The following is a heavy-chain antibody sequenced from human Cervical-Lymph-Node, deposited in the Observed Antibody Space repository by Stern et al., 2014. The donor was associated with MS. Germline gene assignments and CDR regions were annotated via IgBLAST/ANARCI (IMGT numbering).Heavy chain of an antibody. Sequence: VQLVQSGAEVKKPGASVTVSCKASGYTFNTYGISWGRQAPGKGLEWMGWITAYNGNRNAAQKVQGRVTMTTDKTKSTAYMELRSLRSDDTAVYFCARDERDYFDTSGYPEYYFDYWGQGTLVTVSS. CDR2: ITAYNGNR. D-gene: IGHD3-22*01. J-gene: IGHJ4*02. CDR1: GYTFNTYG. V-gene: IGHV1-18*04. CDR3: ARDERDYFDTSGYPEYYFDY.